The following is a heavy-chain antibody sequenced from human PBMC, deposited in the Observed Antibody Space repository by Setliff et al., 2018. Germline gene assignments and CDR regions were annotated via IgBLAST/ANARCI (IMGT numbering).Heavy chain of an antibody. CDR2: IFSDGTT. CDR1: GDSINNFY. Sequence: SETLSLTCSVSGDSINNFYWNWIRQSPGTGLEWIGYIFSDGTTYYNPSLKSRVTMSVDTSKNQFSLKLTSVTAADTAVYYCARQSGSGSSPYFDFWGQGTLVTVSS. J-gene: IGHJ4*02. V-gene: IGHV4-59*08. CDR3: ARQSGSGSSPYFDF. D-gene: IGHD3-10*01.